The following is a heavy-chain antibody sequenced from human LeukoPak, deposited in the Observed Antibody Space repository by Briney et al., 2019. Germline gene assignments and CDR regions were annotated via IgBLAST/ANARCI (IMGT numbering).Heavy chain of an antibody. CDR1: GGAFSGYY. CDR3: ASPAVAGTPADY. CDR2: INHSGST. V-gene: IGHV4-34*01. D-gene: IGHD6-19*01. J-gene: IGHJ4*02. Sequence: SETLSPTCAFYGGAFSGYYWSWIRQPPGKGLGWIGEINHSGSTNYNPSLKSRVTISVDTSKNQFSLKLSSVTAADTAVYYCASPAVAGTPADYWGQGTLVTVSS.